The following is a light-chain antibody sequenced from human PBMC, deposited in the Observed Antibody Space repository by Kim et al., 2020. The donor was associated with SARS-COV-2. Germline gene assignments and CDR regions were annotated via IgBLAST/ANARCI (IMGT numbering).Light chain of an antibody. CDR1: LMISSW. CDR3: KQYNSYLYT. J-gene: IGKJ2*01. CDR2: KAS. V-gene: IGKV1-5*03. Sequence: SASVGDRVTITCRASLMISSWLAWYPQKPGQAPKLLIYKASSLESGVPSRFSGSGSGTEFTLTISSLQPDDFATYYCKQYNSYLYTFGQETKLEIK.